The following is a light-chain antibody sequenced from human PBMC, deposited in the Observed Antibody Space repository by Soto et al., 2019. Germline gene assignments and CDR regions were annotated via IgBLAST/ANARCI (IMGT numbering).Light chain of an antibody. V-gene: IGKV4-1*01. CDR2: WAS. J-gene: IGKJ2*01. CDR1: QSVLYSSNNKNY. CDR3: QQYYSTPQT. Sequence: DIVMTQSPDSLAVSLGERATINCKSSQSVLYSSNNKNYLAWYQQKPGQPPKLLIYWASTRESGVPDRFSGSGSGSEFTLSISSLQAEDVAFYYCQQYYSTPQTFGQGTKLEIE.